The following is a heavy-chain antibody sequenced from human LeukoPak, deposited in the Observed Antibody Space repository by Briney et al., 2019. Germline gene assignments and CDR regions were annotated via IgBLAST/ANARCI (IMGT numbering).Heavy chain of an antibody. CDR1: GGTFSSYA. J-gene: IGHJ6*02. CDR3: AREGPIVATTYYYGKDV. D-gene: IGHD5-12*01. Sequence: ASVKVSCKASGGTFSSYAISWVRQAPGQGLEWMGGIIPIFGTANYAQKFQGRVTITADESTSTAYMELSSLRSEDTAVYYCAREGPIVATTYYYGKDVWGQGTTVTVSS. V-gene: IGHV1-69*13. CDR2: IIPIFGTA.